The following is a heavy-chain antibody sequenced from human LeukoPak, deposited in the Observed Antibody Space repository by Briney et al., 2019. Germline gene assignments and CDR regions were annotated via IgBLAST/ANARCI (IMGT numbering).Heavy chain of an antibody. V-gene: IGHV4-34*01. CDR2: INHSGST. D-gene: IGHD4-11*01. J-gene: IGHJ4*02. CDR1: GGSFSGYY. CDR3: ARVRYSNYFDY. Sequence: PSETLSLTCAVYGGSFSGYYLSWIRQPPGKGLEWIGEINHSGSTNYNPSLKSRVTISVDTSKNQFSLKLSSVTAADTAVYYCARVRYSNYFDYWGQGTLVTVSS.